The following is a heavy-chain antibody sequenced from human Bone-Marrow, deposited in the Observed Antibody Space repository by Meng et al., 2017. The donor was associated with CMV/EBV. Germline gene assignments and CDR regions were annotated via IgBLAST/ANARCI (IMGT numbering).Heavy chain of an antibody. Sequence: GSLRLTCTVSGGSISSTSYYWGWIRQPPGNGLEWIGTIYYSVTTYNDPSLKSRVTLAVDTSKNQFSLTLSSVTAADTAVYFCASQAGYDSIRYIIWGQGTLVTVSS. CDR1: GGSISSTSYY. V-gene: IGHV4-39*01. J-gene: IGHJ4*02. CDR3: ASQAGYDSIRYII. CDR2: IYYSVTT. D-gene: IGHD6-13*01.